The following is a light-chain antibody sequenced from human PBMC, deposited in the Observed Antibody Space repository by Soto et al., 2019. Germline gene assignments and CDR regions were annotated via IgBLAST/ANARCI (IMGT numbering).Light chain of an antibody. V-gene: IGLV2-14*01. CDR3: CSYTSGRAYV. Sequence: QSVLTQPASVSGSPGQSITISCTGTSSDVGAYIYVSWYQHHPGKAPKVMIYEVTNRPSGVSDRFSGSKSGNTASLTISGLQAEDEADYYCCSYTSGRAYVFGTGTRSPS. CDR2: EVT. J-gene: IGLJ1*01. CDR1: SSDVGAYIY.